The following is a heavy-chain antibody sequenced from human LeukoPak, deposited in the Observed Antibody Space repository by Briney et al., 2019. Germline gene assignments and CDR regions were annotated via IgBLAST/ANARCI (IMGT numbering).Heavy chain of an antibody. CDR2: IYYSGST. CDR3: AREDAQEGTNAFDI. CDR1: GGSISSYY. Sequence: SETLSLTCTVPGGSISSYYWSWIRQSPGKGLEWIGYIYYSGSTNYNPSLKSRVTISVDTSKNQFSLKLTSVTAADTAVYYCAREDAQEGTNAFDIWGQGTMVTVSS. D-gene: IGHD2-2*01. J-gene: IGHJ3*02. V-gene: IGHV4-59*01.